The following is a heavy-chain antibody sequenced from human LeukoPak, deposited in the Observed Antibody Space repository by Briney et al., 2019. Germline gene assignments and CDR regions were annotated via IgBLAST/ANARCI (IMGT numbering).Heavy chain of an antibody. Sequence: GASVKVSCKASGYTFTGYYMHWVRQAPGQGLEWMGWINPNSGGTNYAQKFQGRVTMTRDTSISTAYMELSRLRSDDTAVYYCARGAGSYRFRAHIDWFAPWGQGTLVTVSS. CDR2: INPNSGGT. D-gene: IGHD3-10*01. V-gene: IGHV1-2*02. CDR1: GYTFTGYY. J-gene: IGHJ5*02. CDR3: ARGAGSYRFRAHIDWFAP.